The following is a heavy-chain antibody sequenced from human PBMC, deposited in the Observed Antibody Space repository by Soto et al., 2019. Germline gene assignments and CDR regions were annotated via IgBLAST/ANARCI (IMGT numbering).Heavy chain of an antibody. Sequence: QVQLVQSGAEVKRPESSMKVSCKPSGGTFNNYAINWGRQAPGQGLEWMGEIIPISGTPKYAQKFQGRVTTTADRSKSTVYMELSRLRAEDTAVYYCARWGGLSCSGDVCVKKPLDSWGQGPLGTVSS. D-gene: IGHD2-15*01. CDR1: GGTFNNYA. CDR3: ARWGGLSCSGDVCVKKPLDS. J-gene: IGHJ4*02. V-gene: IGHV1-69*06. CDR2: IIPISGTP.